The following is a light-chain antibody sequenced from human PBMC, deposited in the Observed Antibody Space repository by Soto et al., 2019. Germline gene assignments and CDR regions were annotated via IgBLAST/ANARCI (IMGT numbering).Light chain of an antibody. J-gene: IGLJ1*01. V-gene: IGLV1-40*01. CDR1: SSNIGAGFD. CDR3: HSYDNSLSTYV. CDR2: RNS. Sequence: QSVLTQPPSMSAAPGQRVTISCTGSSSNIGAGFDVHWYQHLPGTAPKVLIYRNSNRPAGVPDRFSGSKSGTSASLAITGLQAEDEDDYHCHSYDNSLSTYVFGTGT.